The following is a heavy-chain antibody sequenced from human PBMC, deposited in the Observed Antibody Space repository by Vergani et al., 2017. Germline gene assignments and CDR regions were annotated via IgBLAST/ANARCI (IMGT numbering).Heavy chain of an antibody. D-gene: IGHD3-3*01. V-gene: IGHV1-69*01. CDR2: IIPIFGTA. CDR1: GGTFSSYA. Sequence: QVQLVQSGAEVKKPGSSVKVSCKASGGTFSSYAISCVRQAPGQGLEWMGGIIPIFGTAHYEQKFQGRVTITADESTSTDYMELSSLRSEDTAVYYCARRFWSGYYIDYYYYMDVWGKGTTVTVSS. J-gene: IGHJ6*03. CDR3: ARRFWSGYYIDYYYYMDV.